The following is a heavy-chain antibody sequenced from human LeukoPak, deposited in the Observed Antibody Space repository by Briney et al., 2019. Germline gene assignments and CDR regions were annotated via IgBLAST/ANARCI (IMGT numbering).Heavy chain of an antibody. V-gene: IGHV3-53*01. D-gene: IGHD3-16*01. CDR2: IYSGGRT. CDR1: GFTVSSNY. J-gene: IGHJ4*02. Sequence: GGSLRLSCAASGFTVSSNYMSWVRQAPGKGLEWVSVIYSGGRTYYTDSVKGRFTISRDNSKNALYLQMNSLRAEDTAVYYCAINFRGAYYFFDFWGQGSLVTVSS. CDR3: AINFRGAYYFFDF.